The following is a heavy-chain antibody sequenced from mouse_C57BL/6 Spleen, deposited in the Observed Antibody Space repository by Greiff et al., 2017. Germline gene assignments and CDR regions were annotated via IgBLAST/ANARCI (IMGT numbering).Heavy chain of an antibody. V-gene: IGHV1-82*01. CDR1: GYAFSSSW. D-gene: IGHD2-4*01. CDR2: IYPGDGDT. CDR3: ARRDYDYAMDY. J-gene: IGHJ4*01. Sequence: QVQLQQSGPELVKPGASVKISCKASGYAFSSSWMNWVKQRPGKGLEWIGRIYPGDGDTNYNGKFKGKATLTADKSSSTAYMQLSSLTSEDSAVYCCARRDYDYAMDYWGQGTSVTVSS.